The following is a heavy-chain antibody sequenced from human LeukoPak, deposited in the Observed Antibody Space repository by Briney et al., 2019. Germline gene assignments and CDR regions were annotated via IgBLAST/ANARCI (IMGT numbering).Heavy chain of an antibody. CDR1: GGSISSYY. Sequence: PETLSLTCTVSGGSISSYYWNWIRQPPGKGLEWIGYIYYSGSTNYNPSLKSRVTISVDTSKNQFSLKLSSVTAADTAVYYCARGIYCISSSCYTGNWFDPWGQGTLVTVSS. CDR3: ARGIYCISSSCYTGNWFDP. CDR2: IYYSGST. J-gene: IGHJ5*02. D-gene: IGHD2-2*02. V-gene: IGHV4-59*01.